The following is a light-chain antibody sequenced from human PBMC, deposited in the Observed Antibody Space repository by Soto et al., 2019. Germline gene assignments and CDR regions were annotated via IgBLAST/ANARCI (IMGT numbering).Light chain of an antibody. J-gene: IGKJ2*01. CDR1: QSISSSS. CDR3: QQYGTSPKYT. V-gene: IGKV3-20*01. Sequence: EIVLTQSPGTLSLSPGQRATLSCRASQSISSSSLAWYQQKPGQAPSLLIYGASNRATGIPERFGASGSGTDFTLTVSRLEPEDFAVYYCQQYGTSPKYTFGRGTKLEI. CDR2: GAS.